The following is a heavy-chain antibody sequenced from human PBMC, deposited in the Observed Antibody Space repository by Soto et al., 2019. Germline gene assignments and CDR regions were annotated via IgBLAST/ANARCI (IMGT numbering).Heavy chain of an antibody. CDR1: GDSISSGNKY. CDR3: ARVPSPFDYYYAMDV. CDR2: IFSSGTT. D-gene: IGHD3-16*01. V-gene: IGHV4-30-4*01. J-gene: IGHJ6*02. Sequence: PSETLSLTCTVSGDSISSGNKYWSWIRQAPGKGLEWIGYIFSSGTTYYNPSLKSRLTMSLDMSQNQFSLRLASVTDADSAVYYCARVPSPFDYYYAMDVWGQGTTVTVSS.